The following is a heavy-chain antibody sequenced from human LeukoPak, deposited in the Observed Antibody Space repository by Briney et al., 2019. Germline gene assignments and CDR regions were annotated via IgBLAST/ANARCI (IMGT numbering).Heavy chain of an antibody. CDR1: GGTFSSYA. CDR2: IIPIFGTA. D-gene: IGHD5-24*01. CDR3: ARYGRDGYNHYFDY. Sequence: SVKVSFKASGGTFSSYAISWVRQAPGQGLEWMGGIIPIFGTANYAQKFQGRVTITTDESTSTAYMELSSLRSEDTAVYYCARYGRDGYNHYFDYWGQGTLVTVSS. V-gene: IGHV1-69*05. J-gene: IGHJ4*02.